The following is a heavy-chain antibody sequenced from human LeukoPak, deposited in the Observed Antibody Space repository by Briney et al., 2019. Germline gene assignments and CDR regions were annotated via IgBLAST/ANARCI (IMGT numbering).Heavy chain of an antibody. CDR2: ISWNSGSI. Sequence: CRSLRLSCAASGFTFDDYAMHWVRQAPGKGLEWVSGISWNSGSIGYADSVKRRFTISRDNAKNSLYLQMNSLRAEDTALYYCAKDFAHAVAGTGTFFDYWGQGTLVTVSS. V-gene: IGHV3-9*01. CDR3: AKDFAHAVAGTGTFFDY. J-gene: IGHJ4*02. CDR1: GFTFDDYA. D-gene: IGHD6-19*01.